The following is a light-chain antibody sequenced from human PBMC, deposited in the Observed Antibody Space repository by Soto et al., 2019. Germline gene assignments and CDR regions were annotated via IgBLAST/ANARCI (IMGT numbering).Light chain of an antibody. CDR3: QAWDINTAHVV. CDR1: KLGDKY. J-gene: IGLJ2*01. Sequence: SYELTQPPSVSVSPGQTASITCSGDKLGDKYACWYQQRPGQSPVLVIHQDTERPSGIPERFSGSNSGNTATLTISGTQAMDEADYYCQAWDINTAHVVFGGGTKLTVL. V-gene: IGLV3-1*01. CDR2: QDT.